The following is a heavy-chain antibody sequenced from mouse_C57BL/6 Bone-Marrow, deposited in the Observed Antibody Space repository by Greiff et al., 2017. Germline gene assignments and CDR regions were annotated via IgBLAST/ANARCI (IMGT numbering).Heavy chain of an antibody. CDR2: ISDGGRYT. CDR3: ARDPFYDYDGAY. CDR1: GFTFSSYA. Sequence: EVKLVESGGGLVKPGGSLKLSCAASGFTFSSYAMSWVRQTPEKRLEWVATISDGGRYTYYPDNVKGRFTISRDNAKNNLYLQMSHLKSEDTAMYYCARDPFYDYDGAYWGQGTLVTVSA. V-gene: IGHV5-4*01. D-gene: IGHD2-4*01. J-gene: IGHJ3*01.